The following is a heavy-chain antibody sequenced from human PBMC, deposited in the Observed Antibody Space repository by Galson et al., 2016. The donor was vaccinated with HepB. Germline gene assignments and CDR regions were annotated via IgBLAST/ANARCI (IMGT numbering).Heavy chain of an antibody. D-gene: IGHD4-23*01. J-gene: IGHJ4*02. Sequence: SLRLSCAASGFTFSSYDMHWVRQAPGKGLEWVAVISYDGSNKYYADSVKGRFTISRDNSKNTLYLQMNSLRAEDTAVYYCAKDLYNEITPADYWGQGTLVTVSS. CDR1: GFTFSSYD. CDR2: ISYDGSNK. V-gene: IGHV3-30*18. CDR3: AKDLYNEITPADY.